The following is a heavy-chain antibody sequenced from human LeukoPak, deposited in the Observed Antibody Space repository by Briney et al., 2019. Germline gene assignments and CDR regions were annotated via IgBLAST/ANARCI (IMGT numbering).Heavy chain of an antibody. CDR3: AGTSGWYIYHFDF. CDR2: IYYDGRT. V-gene: IGHV4-61*08. CDR1: GGSVSSGDYY. Sequence: PSETLSLTCTVCGGSVSSGDYYWTWIQQPPGKGLEWIGYIYYDGRTDYNPSLKSRVTISLDTSENQFSLKLSSVTAADTAVYLCAGTSGWYIYHFDFWGQGTLVTVSS. J-gene: IGHJ4*02. D-gene: IGHD6-19*01.